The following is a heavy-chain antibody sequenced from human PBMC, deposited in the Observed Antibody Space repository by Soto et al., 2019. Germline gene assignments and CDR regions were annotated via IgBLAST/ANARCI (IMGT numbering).Heavy chain of an antibody. CDR2: IYYSGST. Sequence: QVQLQESGPGLVKPSETLSLTCTVSGGSISSYYWSWIRQPPGKGLEWIGYIYYSGSTNYNPSLKSRVTISVDTSKNQFSLKLSSVTAADMAVYYCASLYGRNFDYWGQGTLVTVSS. D-gene: IGHD2-8*01. J-gene: IGHJ4*02. CDR1: GGSISSYY. CDR3: ASLYGRNFDY. V-gene: IGHV4-59*01.